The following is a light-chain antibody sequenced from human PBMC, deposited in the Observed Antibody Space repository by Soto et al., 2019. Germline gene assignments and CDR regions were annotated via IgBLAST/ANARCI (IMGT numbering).Light chain of an antibody. CDR3: QQYDTYPTT. V-gene: IGKV1-5*03. Sequence: DIQMTQSPSTLSASVGDRVTIACRASQSISDWLAWYQQKPGQAPNFLIYKASNLESGVPSRFSGSGSGTEFTLTISSLQPDDFATYYCQQYDTYPTTFGQGTKVEIK. CDR1: QSISDW. CDR2: KAS. J-gene: IGKJ1*01.